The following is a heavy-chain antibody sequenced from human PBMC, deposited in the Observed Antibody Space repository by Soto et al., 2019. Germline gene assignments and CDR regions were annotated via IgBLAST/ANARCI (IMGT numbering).Heavy chain of an antibody. CDR2: IWYDGSNK. CDR1: GFTFSSYG. V-gene: IGHV3-33*06. D-gene: IGHD3-3*01. J-gene: IGHJ6*02. Sequence: QVQLVESGGGVVQPGRSLRLSCVASGFTFSSYGMHWVRQAPGKGLEWVAVIWYDGSNKYYADSVKGRFTISRDNSKNTLYLQMNSLRAEDTAVYYCANEGRFLRGDYGMDVWGQGTTVTVSS. CDR3: ANEGRFLRGDYGMDV.